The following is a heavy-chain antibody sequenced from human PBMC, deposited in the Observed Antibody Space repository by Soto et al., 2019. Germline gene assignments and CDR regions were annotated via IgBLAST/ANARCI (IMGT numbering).Heavy chain of an antibody. J-gene: IGHJ6*02. D-gene: IGHD6-13*01. CDR2: INPNSGGT. CDR3: ARMIAASGHYGMDV. CDR1: GYTVTAYY. Sequence: QVQLVQSGAEVKKPGASVKVSCKASGYTVTAYYVHWVRQAPGQGLEWMGWINPNSGGTNYAQKFQGWVTMTRDTSLSTVYMELSRLRCDDTAVYYCARMIAASGHYGMDVWGQGTTVTVSS. V-gene: IGHV1-2*04.